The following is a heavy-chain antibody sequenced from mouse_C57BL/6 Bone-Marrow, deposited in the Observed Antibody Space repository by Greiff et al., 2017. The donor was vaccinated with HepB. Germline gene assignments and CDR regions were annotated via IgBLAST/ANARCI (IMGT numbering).Heavy chain of an antibody. J-gene: IGHJ2*01. CDR1: GYTFTDYY. CDR3: ARGYGSSQYYFDY. V-gene: IGHV1-76*01. D-gene: IGHD1-1*01. CDR2: IYPGSGNT. Sequence: QVHVKQSGAELVRPGASVKLSCKASGYTFTDYYINWVKQRPGQGLEWIARIYPGSGNTYYNEKFKGKATLTAEKSSSTAYMQLSSLTSEDSAVYFCARGYGSSQYYFDYWGQGTTLTVSS.